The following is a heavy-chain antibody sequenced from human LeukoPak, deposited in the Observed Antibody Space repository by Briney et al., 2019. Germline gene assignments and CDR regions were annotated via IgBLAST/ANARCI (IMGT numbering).Heavy chain of an antibody. D-gene: IGHD3-9*01. CDR2: IWYDGSNK. V-gene: IGHV3-33*01. Sequence: PGGSLRLSCAASGFTFSSYGMHWVRQAPGKGLEWVAVIWYDGSNKYYADSVKGRFTISRDNSKNTLYLQMNSLRAEDTAVYYCARGSFEERYSDISGYWGQGTLVTVSS. J-gene: IGHJ4*02. CDR3: ARGSFEERYSDISGY. CDR1: GFTFSSYG.